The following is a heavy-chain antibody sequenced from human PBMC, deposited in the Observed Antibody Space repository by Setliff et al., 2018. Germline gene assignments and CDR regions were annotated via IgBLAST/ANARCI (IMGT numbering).Heavy chain of an antibody. V-gene: IGHV1-46*01. CDR2: INPSGGLT. D-gene: IGHD3-22*01. Sequence: ASVKVSCKASGYTLTNYYMHWVRQAPGQGLEWMGIINPSGGLTRYAQKFQGRVTMTRDTSTSTVYMEVSSLRSEDTAVYYCARAGRNNYDSSGYYYDLYYYNYMDVWGKGTTVTVSS. CDR3: ARAGRNNYDSSGYYYDLYYYNYMDV. J-gene: IGHJ6*03. CDR1: GYTLTNYY.